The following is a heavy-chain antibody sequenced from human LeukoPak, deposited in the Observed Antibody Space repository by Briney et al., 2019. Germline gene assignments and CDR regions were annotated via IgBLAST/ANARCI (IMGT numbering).Heavy chain of an antibody. V-gene: IGHV3-48*03. D-gene: IGHD3-10*01. J-gene: IGHJ5*02. CDR2: ISSSGSTI. CDR3: ARGGSGSYAGGWWFDP. CDR1: GFTFSSYE. Sequence: PGGSLRLSCAASGFTFSSYEMNWVRQAPGKGLEWVSYISSSGSTIYYADSVKGRFTISRDNAKNSLYLQMNSLRAEDTAVYYCARGGSGSYAGGWWFDPWGQGTLVTVSS.